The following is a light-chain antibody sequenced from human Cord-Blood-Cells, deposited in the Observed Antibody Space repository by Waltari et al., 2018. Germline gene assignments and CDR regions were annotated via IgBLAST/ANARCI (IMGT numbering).Light chain of an antibody. V-gene: IGLV3-1*01. J-gene: IGLJ3*02. CDR3: QAWDSSTAGGV. Sequence: SYELTQPPSVSVSPGQTASITCSGDKLGDKYACWYQQKPGQSPVLVIYQDSKRPSGTPWRCSGSNSGNTATLTISGTQARDEADYDCQAWDSSTAGGVFGGGTKLTVL. CDR2: QDS. CDR1: KLGDKY.